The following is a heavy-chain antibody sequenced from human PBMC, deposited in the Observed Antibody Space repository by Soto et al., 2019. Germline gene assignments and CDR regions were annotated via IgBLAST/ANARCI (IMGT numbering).Heavy chain of an antibody. CDR3: ATTVPPSGSSFFSWFEP. D-gene: IGHD1-26*01. CDR2: IDPTDSYT. V-gene: IGHV5-10-1*01. CDR1: GYSFTRKL. Sequence: GESLKISFKASGYSFTRKLISWVRQMPVKGLEWMGRIDPTDSYTNYSPSFQGNVTILVDKSSTTAYVQWSSLKASDTAMYYCATTVPPSGSSFFSWFEPWGQLTLVTVCS. J-gene: IGHJ5*02.